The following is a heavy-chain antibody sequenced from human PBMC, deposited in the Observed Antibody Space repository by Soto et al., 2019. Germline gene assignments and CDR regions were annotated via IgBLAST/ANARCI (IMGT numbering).Heavy chain of an antibody. Sequence: SETLSLTCAVYGGSFSGYYWSWIRQPPGKGLEWIGEINHSGSTNYNPSLKSRVTISVDTSKNQFSLKLSSVTAADTAVYYCARAPAYDYIWGSYRNYFDYWGQGTLVTVSS. CDR2: INHSGST. V-gene: IGHV4-34*01. D-gene: IGHD3-16*02. CDR1: GGSFSGYY. J-gene: IGHJ4*02. CDR3: ARAPAYDYIWGSYRNYFDY.